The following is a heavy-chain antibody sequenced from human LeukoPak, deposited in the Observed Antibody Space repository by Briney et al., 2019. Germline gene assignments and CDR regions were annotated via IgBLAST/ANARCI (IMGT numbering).Heavy chain of an antibody. Sequence: PGGSLRLSCAASGFTFSRYWMSWVREAPGKGVEWVANIKQDGSEKYYVASVKRPFHISRDNAKNSLYLQMNSLRAEDTAVYYCAREPITETYYFDSSGYYYEAFDIWGQGTMVTVSS. CDR2: IKQDGSEK. J-gene: IGHJ3*02. V-gene: IGHV3-7*01. D-gene: IGHD3-22*01. CDR1: GFTFSRYW. CDR3: AREPITETYYFDSSGYYYEAFDI.